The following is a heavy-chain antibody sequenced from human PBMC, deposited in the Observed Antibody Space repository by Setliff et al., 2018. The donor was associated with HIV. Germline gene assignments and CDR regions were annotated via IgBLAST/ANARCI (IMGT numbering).Heavy chain of an antibody. CDR2: IYYSGST. D-gene: IGHD3-22*01. V-gene: IGHV4-59*02. CDR3: SRLGDYDSSGYSWFEF. Sequence: SETLSLTCTVSSASVNNYWWTWIRQPPGKGLEWIGYIYYSGSTYYNPSIKIRVTISVDTSKNQFSLTLRSVTAAGTAVYYCSRLGDYDSSGYSWFEFWGQGTLVTVSS. CDR1: SASVNNYW. J-gene: IGHJ4*02.